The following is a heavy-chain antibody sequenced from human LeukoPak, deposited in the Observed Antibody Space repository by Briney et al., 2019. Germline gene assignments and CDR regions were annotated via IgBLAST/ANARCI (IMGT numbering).Heavy chain of an antibody. CDR3: ARPLRSGSDAFDI. D-gene: IGHD5-12*01. CDR1: GFTFSWYS. Sequence: GGSLRLSCVASGFTFSWYSMNWVRQAPGKGLEWLSYIGTSNSPIYYADSVKGRFTVSRDNAKNSLYLQMNSLRDEDTAVYYCARPLRSGSDAFDIWGQGTMVTVSS. CDR2: IGTSNSPI. V-gene: IGHV3-48*02. J-gene: IGHJ3*02.